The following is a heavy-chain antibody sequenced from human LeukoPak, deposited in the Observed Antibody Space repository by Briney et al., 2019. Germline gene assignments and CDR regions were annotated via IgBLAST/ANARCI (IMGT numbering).Heavy chain of an antibody. D-gene: IGHD3-10*01. CDR1: GYTFTSYG. J-gene: IGHJ5*02. CDR2: ISAYNGNT. Sequence: ASVKVSCKASGYTFTSYGISWVRQAPGQGLEWMGWISAYNGNTNYAQKLQGRVTMTTDTSTSTAYMELRSLRSDDTAVYYCARDFGPLWFGELLSPTNWFDPWGQGTLVTVSS. V-gene: IGHV1-18*01. CDR3: ARDFGPLWFGELLSPTNWFDP.